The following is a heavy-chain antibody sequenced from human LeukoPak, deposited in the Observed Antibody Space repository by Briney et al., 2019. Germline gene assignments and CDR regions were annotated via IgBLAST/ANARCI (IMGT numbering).Heavy chain of an antibody. V-gene: IGHV3-11*04. CDR2: ISGSGSYI. CDR1: GFTFSDYY. Sequence: GGSLRLSCATSGFTFSDYYMSWIRQAPGKGLEWLSYISGSGSYIYYADSVKGRFTISRDNAKNSLYLQMNSLRAEDTAVYYCARDVPSSSSGTLDYYYYYMDVWGKGTTVTVSS. CDR3: ARDVPSSSSGTLDYYYYYMDV. D-gene: IGHD6-13*01. J-gene: IGHJ6*03.